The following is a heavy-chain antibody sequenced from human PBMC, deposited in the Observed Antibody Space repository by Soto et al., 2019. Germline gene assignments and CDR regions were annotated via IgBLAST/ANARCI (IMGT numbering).Heavy chain of an antibody. Sequence: EVQLVESGGGLVQPGGSLRLSCAASGFTVSSNSMSWVRQAPGKGLEWVSVIYSGGSTYYADSVKGRFTIYRDNYKNTLYLQMNSLRYEDTAVYLGARVHYGYYYMDVWGKGTTVTVSS. CDR2: IYSGGST. V-gene: IGHV3-66*01. J-gene: IGHJ6*03. D-gene: IGHD3-16*01. CDR1: GFTVSSNS. CDR3: ARVHYGYYYMDV.